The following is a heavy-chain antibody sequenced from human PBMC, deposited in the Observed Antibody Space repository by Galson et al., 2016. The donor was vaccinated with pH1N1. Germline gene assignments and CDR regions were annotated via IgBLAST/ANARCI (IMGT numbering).Heavy chain of an antibody. D-gene: IGHD4-11*01. J-gene: IGHJ4*02. CDR3: ASPVGHDYRALLTDY. Sequence: SVKVSRKASGYRFTNYYIHWVRQAPGQGFEWIGIIDPSGGGTNYAQKFQGRVTITRDTPTSTVYMELSSLRSDDTAVYYCASPVGHDYRALLTDYWGQGSLVTVSS. CDR2: IDPSGGGT. V-gene: IGHV1-46*01. CDR1: GYRFTNYY.